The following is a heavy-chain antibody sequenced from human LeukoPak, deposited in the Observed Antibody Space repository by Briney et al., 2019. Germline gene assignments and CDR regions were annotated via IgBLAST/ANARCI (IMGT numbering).Heavy chain of an antibody. CDR1: GGTFSSYA. CDR2: IIPIFGTA. Sequence: ASVKVSCKASGGTFSSYAISWVRQAPGQGLEWMGGIIPIFGTANYAQKFQGRVTITADESTSTAYMELSSLRSEDTAVYYCARDGYCSGGSCYGIDYWGQGTLVTVSS. CDR3: ARDGYCSGGSCYGIDY. V-gene: IGHV1-69*13. J-gene: IGHJ4*02. D-gene: IGHD2-15*01.